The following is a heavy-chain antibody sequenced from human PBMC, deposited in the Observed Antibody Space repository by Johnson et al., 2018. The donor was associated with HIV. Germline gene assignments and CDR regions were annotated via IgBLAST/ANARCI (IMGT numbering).Heavy chain of an antibody. CDR2: ISSSGSTI. CDR3: ARDGGNDYGDYVGGGALDI. Sequence: VPLVESGGGSVKPGDSLRLSCAASGFTFSDVWMTWVRQAPGRGLEWVSYISSSGSTIYYADSVKGRFPIYRDNAKNSLYLQMNSLRAEDTAVYYCARDGGNDYGDYVGGGALDIWGQGTIVTVSS. J-gene: IGHJ3*02. D-gene: IGHD4-17*01. V-gene: IGHV3-11*04. CDR1: GFTFSDVW.